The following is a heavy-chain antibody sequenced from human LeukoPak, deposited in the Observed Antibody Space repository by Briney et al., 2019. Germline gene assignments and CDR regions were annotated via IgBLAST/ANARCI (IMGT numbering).Heavy chain of an antibody. Sequence: GGSLRLSCAASGFTFDDSVMSWVRQTPGKGLEWVAATSSSDAGTYHADSVRGRFTISRDNSKNTLYLQMNSLRAEDAAVYFCAKAPVTSCRGAYCYPFDSWGQGTLVTVSS. D-gene: IGHD2-21*01. J-gene: IGHJ4*02. V-gene: IGHV3-23*01. CDR3: AKAPVTSCRGAYCYPFDS. CDR2: TSSSDAGT. CDR1: GFTFDDSV.